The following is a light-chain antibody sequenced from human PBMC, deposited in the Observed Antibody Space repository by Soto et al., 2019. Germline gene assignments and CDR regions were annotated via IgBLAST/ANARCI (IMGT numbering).Light chain of an antibody. J-gene: IGKJ5*01. CDR3: QQYGSSPPIT. V-gene: IGKV3-20*01. CDR1: QSLSSSY. Sequence: EIGLTQSPGTLSLSPGERATLSCRASQSLSSSYLAWYQQKPGQAPRLLIYGASSRATGIPDRFSGIGSGTDFTLTISRLEPEDFTVYYCQQYGSSPPITFGQGTRLEIK. CDR2: GAS.